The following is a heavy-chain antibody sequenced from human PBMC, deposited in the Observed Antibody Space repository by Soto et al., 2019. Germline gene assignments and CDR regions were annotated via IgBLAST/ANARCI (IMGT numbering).Heavy chain of an antibody. Sequence: EVQLLESGGGLVQPGGSLRLSCAASEFTFSNYAMNWVRQAPGKGLEWVSTISGSGGNTFYADSVKGRFTISRDNSKNTVYLQMNSLRVEDTAIYYCAEGGPVDYWGQGTLVTVSS. J-gene: IGHJ4*02. CDR3: AEGGPVDY. CDR2: ISGSGGNT. V-gene: IGHV3-23*01. D-gene: IGHD3-16*01. CDR1: EFTFSNYA.